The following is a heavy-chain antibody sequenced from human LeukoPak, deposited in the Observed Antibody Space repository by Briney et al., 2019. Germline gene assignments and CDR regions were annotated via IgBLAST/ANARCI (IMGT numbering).Heavy chain of an antibody. CDR2: IIPIFGIA. D-gene: IGHD3-10*01. CDR1: GGTFSSYA. J-gene: IGHJ6*02. Sequence: SVKVSCKASGGTFSSYAISWVRQAPGQGLEWMGRIIPIFGIANYAQKFQGRVTITADKSTSTAYVELSSLRSEDTAVYYCARPSFGNYGMDVWGQGTTVTVSS. CDR3: ARPSFGNYGMDV. V-gene: IGHV1-69*04.